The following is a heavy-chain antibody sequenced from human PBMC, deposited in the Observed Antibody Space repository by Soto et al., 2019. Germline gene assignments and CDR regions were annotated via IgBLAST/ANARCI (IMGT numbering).Heavy chain of an antibody. CDR1: GGSFSGYY. Sequence: QVQLQQWGAGLLKPSETLSLTCAVYGGSFSGYYWSWIRQPPGKGLEWIGEINHSGSTNYNPSLKSRVTISVDTAKNQFSLKLSSVTAADTAVYYCARGVGSLYCGGDCYAFDIWGQGTMVTVSS. CDR3: ARGVGSLYCGGDCYAFDI. D-gene: IGHD2-21*02. V-gene: IGHV4-34*01. CDR2: INHSGST. J-gene: IGHJ3*02.